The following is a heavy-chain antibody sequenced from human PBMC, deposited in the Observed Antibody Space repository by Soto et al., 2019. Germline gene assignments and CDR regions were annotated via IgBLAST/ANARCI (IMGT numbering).Heavy chain of an antibody. CDR1: GFTFNTYD. J-gene: IGHJ4*01. D-gene: IGHD2-15*01. CDR2: IATTGETT. Sequence: EVQLLESGGGWVQPGGSLRLSCAASGFTFNTYDMSWVRQAPGTGLEWVSSIATTGETTFYADSVRGRFTISRDNSKNTLFLQINTLRADDTAIYYCVRHGGGWGHGTLVTVS. V-gene: IGHV3-23*01. CDR3: VRHGGG.